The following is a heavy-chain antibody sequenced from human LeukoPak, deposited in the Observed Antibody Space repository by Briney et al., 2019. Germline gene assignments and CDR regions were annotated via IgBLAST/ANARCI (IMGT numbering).Heavy chain of an antibody. Sequence: SETLSLTCTVSGASVNSDTYYWSWIRQPPGKGLEWIGYIYNSGSPNYNPSLKSRVTISLDTSKNQFSLKLSSLSAADTAVYYCARGWGYFDYWGQGTLVTVSS. V-gene: IGHV4-61*01. CDR1: GASVNSDTYY. D-gene: IGHD1-26*01. CDR2: IYNSGSP. CDR3: ARGWGYFDY. J-gene: IGHJ4*02.